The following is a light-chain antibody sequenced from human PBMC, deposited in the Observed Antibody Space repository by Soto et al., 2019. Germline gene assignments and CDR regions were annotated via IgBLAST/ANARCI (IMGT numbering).Light chain of an antibody. CDR2: KSN. V-gene: IGLV1-44*01. CDR1: SSHIGSNT. CDR3: AVWDDSLNGRV. J-gene: IGLJ3*02. Sequence: QSVLTQPPSASATPGQRGTISFSGSSSHIGSNTVNWYQQLPGTAPKLLIYKSNQRPSGVPDRFSGSKSGTSASLAISGLQSEDEADYYCAVWDDSLNGRVFGGGTKLTVL.